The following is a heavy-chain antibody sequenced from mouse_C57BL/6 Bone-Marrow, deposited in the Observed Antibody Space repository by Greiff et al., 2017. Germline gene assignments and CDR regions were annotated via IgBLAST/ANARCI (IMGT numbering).Heavy chain of an antibody. CDR2: INPNNGGT. D-gene: IGHD1-1*01. CDR3: ARGYYGSRS. V-gene: IGHV1-26*01. CDR1: GYTFTDYY. J-gene: IGHJ2*01. Sequence: EVQLQQSGPELVKPGASVKISCKASGYTFTDYYMNWVKQSHGKSLEWIGDINPNNGGTSYNQKFKGKATLTVDKSSSTAYMELRSLTSEDSAVYYCARGYYGSRSWGQGTTLTVSS.